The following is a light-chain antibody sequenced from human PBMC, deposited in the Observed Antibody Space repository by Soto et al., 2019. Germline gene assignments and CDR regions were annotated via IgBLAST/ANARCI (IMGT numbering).Light chain of an antibody. Sequence: DIQMTQSPSSLSASVGDRVTITCRASQGISNFLAWYQQKPEKVPKLLISAASTLQSGVPSRFSGSGSGTYSTLTITSLQPEDVATYYCQKYSSVITFGQGTQLEIK. CDR3: QKYSSVIT. V-gene: IGKV1-27*01. CDR2: AAS. J-gene: IGKJ5*01. CDR1: QGISNF.